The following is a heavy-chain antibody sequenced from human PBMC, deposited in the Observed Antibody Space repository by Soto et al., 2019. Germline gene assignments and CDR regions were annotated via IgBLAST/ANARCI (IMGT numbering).Heavy chain of an antibody. D-gene: IGHD2-2*01. Sequence: PSETLSLTCTVSGGSISSSSYYWGWIRQPPGKGLEWIGYIYYSGSTNYNPPLKSRVTISVDTSKNQFSLKLSSVTAADTAVYYCARDVPYSYGMDVWGQGTTVT. CDR2: IYYSGST. J-gene: IGHJ6*02. V-gene: IGHV4-61*01. CDR1: GGSISSSSYY. CDR3: ARDVPYSYGMDV.